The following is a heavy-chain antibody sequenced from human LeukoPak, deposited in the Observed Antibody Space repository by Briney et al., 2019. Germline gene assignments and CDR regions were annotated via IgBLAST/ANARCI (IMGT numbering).Heavy chain of an antibody. Sequence: GGSLRLSCAASGFTFRYYAMTWVRQAPGKGLEWVSVVTGNGDTTYYADSLKGRFTISRDNSRNTLYLQMNSLRAEDTAVYHCARNVADCTTSACYDSWGQGTLVTVSS. CDR3: ARNVADCTTSACYDS. J-gene: IGHJ4*02. V-gene: IGHV3-23*01. D-gene: IGHD2-8*01. CDR1: GFTFRYYA. CDR2: VTGNGDTT.